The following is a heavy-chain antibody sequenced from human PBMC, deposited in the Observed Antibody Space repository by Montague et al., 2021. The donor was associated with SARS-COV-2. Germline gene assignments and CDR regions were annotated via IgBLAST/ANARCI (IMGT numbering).Heavy chain of an antibody. CDR3: ARHRKDYDILTGYSTSFYYDMDV. J-gene: IGHJ6*02. Sequence: SETLSLTCTVSGGSNSCYYWSWIRQPPGKGLEWIGYVSDSGSDYNPSLKNRVSISVDTSKKLLSLSLSSVTAADTAIYYCARHRKDYDILTGYSTSFYYDMDVWGQGTTVTVSS. CDR1: GGSNSCYY. V-gene: IGHV4-59*08. CDR2: VSDSGS. D-gene: IGHD3-9*01.